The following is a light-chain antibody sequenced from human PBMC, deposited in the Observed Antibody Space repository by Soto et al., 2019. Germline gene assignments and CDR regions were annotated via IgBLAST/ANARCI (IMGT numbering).Light chain of an antibody. CDR3: QQRSNWLT. CDR2: DAS. CDR1: QSVSSY. V-gene: IGKV3-11*01. Sequence: EIVLTQSPATLSLSPGERATLSCRASQSVSSYLAWYQQNPGQAPRLLIYDASNRATGIPARFSGSGSGTDVPLTISSPEAEDFAVYYCQQRSNWLTFGGGTKVEIK. J-gene: IGKJ4*01.